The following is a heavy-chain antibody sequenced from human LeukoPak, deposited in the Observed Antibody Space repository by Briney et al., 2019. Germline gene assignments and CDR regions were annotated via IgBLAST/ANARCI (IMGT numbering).Heavy chain of an antibody. D-gene: IGHD1-7*01. Sequence: GGSLGLSWEASGFTFRGFWMSWVRQTPGKGLEWVANIKQDGSEKYYVDSVMGRFTISRDNAKNSLSLQMNSLRVEDTAVYYCARAGSFWHYVYWGQGTLVTVSS. CDR3: ARAGSFWHYVY. CDR2: IKQDGSEK. CDR1: GFTFRGFW. J-gene: IGHJ4*02. V-gene: IGHV3-7*01.